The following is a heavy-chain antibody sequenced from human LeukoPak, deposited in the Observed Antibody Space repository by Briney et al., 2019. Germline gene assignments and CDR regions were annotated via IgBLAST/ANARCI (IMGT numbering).Heavy chain of an antibody. Sequence: GGSLRLSCAASGFTFSSYAMSWVRQAPGKGLERVSATSGSGGSTYYADSVKGRFTISRDNSKNMLYLQMNSLRAKDTAVYYCAKESLRQLFPLDYWGQGTLVTVSS. V-gene: IGHV3-23*01. CDR2: TSGSGGST. D-gene: IGHD5-18*01. J-gene: IGHJ4*02. CDR3: AKESLRQLFPLDY. CDR1: GFTFSSYA.